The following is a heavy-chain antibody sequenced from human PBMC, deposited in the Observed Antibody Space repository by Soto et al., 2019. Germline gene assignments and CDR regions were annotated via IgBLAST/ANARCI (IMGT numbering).Heavy chain of an antibody. CDR2: ISGSGGST. CDR1: EFTFSSDA. Sequence: GGSLRLSFAASEFTFSSDAMSWVRQAPGKGLEWVSAISGSGGSTYYADSVKGRFTISRDNSKNTLYLQMNSLRAEDTAVYYCAKDPQWLVHYFDYWGQGTLVTVSS. V-gene: IGHV3-23*01. D-gene: IGHD6-19*01. CDR3: AKDPQWLVHYFDY. J-gene: IGHJ4*02.